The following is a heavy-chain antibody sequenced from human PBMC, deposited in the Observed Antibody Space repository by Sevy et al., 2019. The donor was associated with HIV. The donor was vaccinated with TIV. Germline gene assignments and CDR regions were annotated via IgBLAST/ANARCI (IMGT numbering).Heavy chain of an antibody. CDR1: GYTFSNYW. CDR2: IYPGDSVT. J-gene: IGHJ4*02. V-gene: IGHV5-51*01. D-gene: IGHD2-2*01. Sequence: GESLKISCKGSGYTFSNYWIGWVRPMPGKGLEWMGVIYPGDSVTRYSPSFQGQVTMSADKSTSTAYLQWSSLKTSDTAIYYCARYPIVVVPAAEYYFDYWGQGTLVTVSS. CDR3: ARYPIVVVPAAEYYFDY.